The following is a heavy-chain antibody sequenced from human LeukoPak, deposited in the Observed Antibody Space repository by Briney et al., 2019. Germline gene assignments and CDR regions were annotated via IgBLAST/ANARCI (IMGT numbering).Heavy chain of an antibody. CDR2: IYSGGSI. D-gene: IGHD3-22*01. CDR1: GFTVSTNY. Sequence: GGSLRLSCAASGFTVSTNYMSWVRQAPGTGLEWVSIIYSGGSIYYADSVKGRFTISRDSFKNSLYLQMNSLRAEDTALYYCAKNSDSSGTYFDHWGQGTLVTVSS. CDR3: AKNSDSSGTYFDH. J-gene: IGHJ4*02. V-gene: IGHV3-53*01.